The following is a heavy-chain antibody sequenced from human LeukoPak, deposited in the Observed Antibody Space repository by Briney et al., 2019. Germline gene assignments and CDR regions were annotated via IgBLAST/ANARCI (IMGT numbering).Heavy chain of an antibody. CDR2: ISSSSTI. J-gene: IGHJ6*02. V-gene: IGHV3-48*02. D-gene: IGHD2-2*01. Sequence: GGSLRLSCAASGFTFSSYSMNWVRQAPGKGLEWVSYISSSSTIYYADSVKGRFTISRDNAKNSLYLQMNSLRDEDTAVYYCARDLTPIVVVPAAINYYYYGMDVWAKGPRSPSP. CDR1: GFTFSSYS. CDR3: ARDLTPIVVVPAAINYYYYGMDV.